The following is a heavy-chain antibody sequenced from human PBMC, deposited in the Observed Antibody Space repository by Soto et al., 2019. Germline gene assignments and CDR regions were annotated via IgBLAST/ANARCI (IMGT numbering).Heavy chain of an antibody. CDR1: GGTFSSDG. Sequence: QVQLVQSGAEVKKPGSSVKVSYKASGGTFSSDGISWVRQAPGQGLEWMGGITPIFRATKYAQKFQGRVTITADESTSTAYMELSSLRSEDTAVYYCARGRDTYYYDSSGYSGWYFDLWGRGTLVTVSS. CDR2: ITPIFRAT. D-gene: IGHD3-22*01. J-gene: IGHJ2*01. CDR3: ARGRDTYYYDSSGYSGWYFDL. V-gene: IGHV1-69*01.